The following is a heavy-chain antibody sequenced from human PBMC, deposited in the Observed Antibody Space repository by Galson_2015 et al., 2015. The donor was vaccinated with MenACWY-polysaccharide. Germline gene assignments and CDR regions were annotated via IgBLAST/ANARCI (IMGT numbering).Heavy chain of an antibody. D-gene: IGHD2-15*01. Sequence: SLRLSCAASGFSFRSYGMHWVRQAPGKGLEWVAVMSYDGSNKYYIDSVKGRFTISKDNSKNTLYLQMDSLRIEDTAVYYCAKGAADSDYWGQGTQATVSS. J-gene: IGHJ4*02. CDR2: MSYDGSNK. CDR1: GFSFRSYG. CDR3: AKGAADSDY. V-gene: IGHV3-30*18.